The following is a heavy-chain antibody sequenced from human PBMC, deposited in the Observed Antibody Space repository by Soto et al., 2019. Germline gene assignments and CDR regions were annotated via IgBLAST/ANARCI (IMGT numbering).Heavy chain of an antibody. J-gene: IGHJ4*02. V-gene: IGHV3-48*02. Sequence: EVQLVESGGGLVQPGGSLRLTCVASGFPFSIYSMNWVRQAPGKGLEWSSYITSDTTTIKYADSVKGRFTISRDNAKNFVYLQINSLSDEDTAVYFCALSVEGHFVSWVQGTAVTLSS. CDR1: GFPFSIYS. CDR3: ALSVEGHFVS. CDR2: ITSDTTTI.